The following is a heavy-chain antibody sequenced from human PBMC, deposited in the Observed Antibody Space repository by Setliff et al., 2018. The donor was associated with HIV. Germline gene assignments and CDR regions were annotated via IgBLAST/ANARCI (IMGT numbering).Heavy chain of an antibody. V-gene: IGHV3-23*05. Sequence: GGSLRLSCAASTFSVSEYAMSWVRQAPGKGLEWVSAVSNTGRRTFYADSVKGRFTISKDNFENVVYLQMNSLRVDDTAVYYCVKSLLVAGNDYWGQGTLVTVSS. CDR1: TFSVSEYA. CDR3: VKSLLVAGNDY. J-gene: IGHJ4*02. D-gene: IGHD2-8*02. CDR2: VSNTGRRT.